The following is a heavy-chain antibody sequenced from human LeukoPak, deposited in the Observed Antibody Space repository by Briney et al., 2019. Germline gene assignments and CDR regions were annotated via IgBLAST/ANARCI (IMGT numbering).Heavy chain of an antibody. CDR1: GGTFSSYA. Sequence: SVKVSCKASGGTFSSYAISWVRQAPGQGLEWMGRIIPIFGIANYAQKFQGRVTITADKSTSTAYMELSSLRSEDTAVYYCARGKSYGDYPSYWYFDLWGRGTLVTVSS. CDR3: ARGKSYGDYPSYWYFDL. D-gene: IGHD4-17*01. V-gene: IGHV1-69*04. CDR2: IIPIFGIA. J-gene: IGHJ2*01.